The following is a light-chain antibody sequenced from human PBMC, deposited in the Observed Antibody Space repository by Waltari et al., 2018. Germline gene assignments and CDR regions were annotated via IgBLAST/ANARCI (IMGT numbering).Light chain of an antibody. V-gene: IGKV3-20*01. Sequence: EIVLTQSPGTLSLSPGERATLSCRASLSVSKYLAWYQQRPGQAPRLLIYDASIRATGIPDRFSGSGSGTDFSLTISRLEPEDFAVYYCQKYVNLPATFGQGTKVEIK. CDR1: LSVSKY. CDR3: QKYVNLPAT. J-gene: IGKJ1*01. CDR2: DAS.